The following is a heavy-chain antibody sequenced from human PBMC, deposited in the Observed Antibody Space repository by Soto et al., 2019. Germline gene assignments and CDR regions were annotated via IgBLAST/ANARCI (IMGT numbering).Heavy chain of an antibody. CDR2: ISSGNTI. D-gene: IGHD3-16*01. V-gene: IGHV3-48*03. CDR3: ARVHSESNALGY. J-gene: IGHJ4*02. CDR1: GFTFRNYE. Sequence: VQLVESGGGLVQPGGSLRLSCAASGFTFRNYEMYWVRQGPGKRLEWVSDISSGNTIYYADSVKGRFTISRDNAKNSLFLQMNSLRAEDTAVYYCARVHSESNALGYCGEGTLVTVSS.